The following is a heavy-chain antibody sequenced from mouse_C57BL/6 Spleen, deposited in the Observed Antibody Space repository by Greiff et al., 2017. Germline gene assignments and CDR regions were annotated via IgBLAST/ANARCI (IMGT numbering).Heavy chain of an antibody. CDR1: GYTFTSYW. CDR2: IDPSDSYT. J-gene: IGHJ1*03. CDR3: ARWEGWYFDG. Sequence: QVQLQQPGAELVMPGASVKLSCKASGYTFTSYWMHWVKQRPGQGLEWIGEIDPSDSYTNYNQKFKGKSTLTVDKSSSTAYMQLSSLTSEDSAVYYCARWEGWYFDGWGTGTTVTVSS. V-gene: IGHV1-69*01. D-gene: IGHD4-1*01.